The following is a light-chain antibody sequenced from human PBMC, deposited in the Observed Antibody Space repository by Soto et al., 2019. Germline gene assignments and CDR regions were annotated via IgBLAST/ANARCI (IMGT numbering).Light chain of an antibody. CDR3: QHDNDYPYT. J-gene: IGKJ2*01. V-gene: IGKV1-5*03. CDR2: KAS. Sequence: DIQMTQSPSTLSASIGDRVTITCRASQSVSTWVAWYQQKPGRAPNLLIYKASTLQSGVPSRFSGSGSGTQFTLTIRSLQPDDSATYFCQHDNDYPYTFGQGTKLEIK. CDR1: QSVSTW.